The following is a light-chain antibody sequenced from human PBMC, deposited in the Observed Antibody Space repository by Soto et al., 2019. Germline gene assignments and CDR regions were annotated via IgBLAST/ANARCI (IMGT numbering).Light chain of an antibody. CDR3: QQYSSFSLT. CDR2: DAS. J-gene: IGKJ4*01. Sequence: DIQMTQSPSTLSASVGDRVTVTCRASQSISSSLAWYQQKPGKAPKLLIYDASSLESGVPSRFSGSGSGTEFILTISSLQPDDFATYYYQQYSSFSLTFGGGTKVEIK. V-gene: IGKV1-5*01. CDR1: QSISSS.